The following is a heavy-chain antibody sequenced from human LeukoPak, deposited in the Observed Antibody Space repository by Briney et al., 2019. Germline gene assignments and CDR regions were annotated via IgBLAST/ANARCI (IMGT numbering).Heavy chain of an antibody. Sequence: GESLKISCKGSGYSFTSYWIGWVRQAPGQGLEWMGWINPNSGDTKFAQKFQGRVTMTRDTSITTAYMELSRLRSDDTAMYYCARDGQWLVFSYMDIWGKGTPVTISS. D-gene: IGHD6-19*01. CDR2: INPNSGDT. V-gene: IGHV1-2*02. CDR1: GYSFTSYW. CDR3: ARDGQWLVFSYMDI. J-gene: IGHJ6*03.